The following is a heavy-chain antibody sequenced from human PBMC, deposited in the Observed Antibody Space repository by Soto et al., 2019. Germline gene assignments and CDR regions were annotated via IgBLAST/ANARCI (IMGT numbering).Heavy chain of an antibody. CDR3: ARAKEYTSSSGVDV. D-gene: IGHD6-6*01. CDR2: TYYRSKWYN. J-gene: IGHJ6*02. Sequence: SQTLSLTCAISGDSVSSDTAAWNWIRQSPSRGLEWLGRTYYRSKWYNDYAVSVKSRIALNPDTSKNQFSLQLNSLTPEDTVVYYCARAKEYTSSSGVDVWGQGITVTVSS. CDR1: GDSVSSDTAA. V-gene: IGHV6-1*01.